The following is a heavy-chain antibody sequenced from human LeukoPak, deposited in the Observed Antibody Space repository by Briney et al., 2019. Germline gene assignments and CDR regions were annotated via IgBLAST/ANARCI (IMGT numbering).Heavy chain of an antibody. CDR1: GGTFISYA. CDR2: IIPIFGTA. D-gene: IGHD2-15*01. J-gene: IGHJ6*02. Sequence: ASVKVSCKASGGTFISYAISWVRQAPGQGLEWMGGIIPIFGTANYAQKFQGRVTITADESTSTAYMELSSLRSEDTAVYYCARAETYCSGGSCYWYYYGMDVWGQGTTVTVSS. CDR3: ARAETYCSGGSCYWYYYGMDV. V-gene: IGHV1-69*13.